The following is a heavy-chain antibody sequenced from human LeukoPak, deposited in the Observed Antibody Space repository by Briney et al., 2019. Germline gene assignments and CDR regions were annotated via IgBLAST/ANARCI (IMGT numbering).Heavy chain of an antibody. Sequence: SETLSLTCAVYGGSFSGYYWSWIRQPPGKGLEWIGEINHSGSTNYNPSLKSRVTISVDTSKNQFSLKLNSVTAADTAVYYCARDEAGGGKYNWFDPWGQGTLVTVST. V-gene: IGHV4-34*01. CDR1: GGSFSGYY. CDR3: ARDEAGGGKYNWFDP. J-gene: IGHJ5*02. D-gene: IGHD2-15*01. CDR2: INHSGST.